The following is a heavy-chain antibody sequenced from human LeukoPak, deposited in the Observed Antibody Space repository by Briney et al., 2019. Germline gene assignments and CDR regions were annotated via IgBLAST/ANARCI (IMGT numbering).Heavy chain of an antibody. CDR1: GGSVSNYY. Sequence: SETLSLTCTVSGGSVSNYYWSWIRQPAGKGLEWIGRIYTSGSTNYNPSLQSRVTMSVDPSKNQFFRRLRSVTAADTAVYYCARAYYGSGVVNAFDIWGQGTMVTVSS. J-gene: IGHJ3*02. V-gene: IGHV4-4*07. CDR3: ARAYYGSGVVNAFDI. D-gene: IGHD3-10*01. CDR2: IYTSGST.